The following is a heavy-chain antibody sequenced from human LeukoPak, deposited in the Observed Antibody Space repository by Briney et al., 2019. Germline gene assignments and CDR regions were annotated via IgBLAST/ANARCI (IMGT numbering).Heavy chain of an antibody. Sequence: PSETLSLTCAVYGGSFSGYYWSWIRQPPGKGLEWIGEINHSGSTNYNPSLKSRVTISVDTSKNQFSLKLSSVTAADTAVYYCARAVVPAAREVYYFDYWGQGTLVTVSS. CDR3: ARAVVPAAREVYYFDY. D-gene: IGHD2-2*01. CDR1: GGSFSGYY. CDR2: INHSGST. J-gene: IGHJ4*02. V-gene: IGHV4-34*01.